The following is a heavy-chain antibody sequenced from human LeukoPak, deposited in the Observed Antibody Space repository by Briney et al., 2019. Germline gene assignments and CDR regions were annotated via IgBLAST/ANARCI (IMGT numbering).Heavy chain of an antibody. D-gene: IGHD6-19*01. CDR3: ARGPGGWYGSYWFDP. CDR1: GYTFTGYY. V-gene: IGHV1-2*02. CDR2: INPNSGGT. Sequence: ASVKVSCKASGYTFTGYYMHWVRQAPGQGLEWMGWINPNSGGTNYAQKFQGRVTMTRDTSISTAYMELSRLRSDDTAAYYCARGPGGWYGSYWFDPWGQGTLVTVSS. J-gene: IGHJ5*02.